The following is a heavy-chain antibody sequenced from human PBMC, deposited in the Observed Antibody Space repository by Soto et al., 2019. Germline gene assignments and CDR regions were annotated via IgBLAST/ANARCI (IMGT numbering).Heavy chain of an antibody. CDR3: ASGYYTPTGSPDFDY. D-gene: IGHD2-2*02. V-gene: IGHV4-30-2*01. J-gene: IGHJ4*02. Sequence: SETLSLTCAVSGGSISSGGYSWSWIRQPPGKGLEWIGYIYHSGSTYYNPSLKSRVTISVDRSKNQFSLKLSSVTAADTAVYYCASGYYTPTGSPDFDYWGQGTLVTVSS. CDR1: GGSISSGGYS. CDR2: IYHSGST.